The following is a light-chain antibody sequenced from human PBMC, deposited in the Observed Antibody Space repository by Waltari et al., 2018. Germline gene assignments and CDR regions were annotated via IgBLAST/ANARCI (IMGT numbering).Light chain of an antibody. J-gene: IGKJ2*01. CDR3: QQYGSSILYT. Sequence: IVLTQSPGTLSLSPGETATLSCRTSQSLSKRYLAWYQQNPDQAPRLLIYGASSRAAGIPDRFSGSGSGTDFTLTITRLEPEDSAVYYCQQYGSSILYTFGQGTKLEIK. CDR1: QSLSKRY. V-gene: IGKV3-20*01. CDR2: GAS.